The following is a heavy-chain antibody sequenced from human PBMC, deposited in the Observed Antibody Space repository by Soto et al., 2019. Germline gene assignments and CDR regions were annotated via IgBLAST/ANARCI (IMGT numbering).Heavy chain of an antibody. CDR1: GGTFSSYA. D-gene: IGHD6-13*01. CDR2: IIPIFGTA. V-gene: IGHV1-69*06. J-gene: IGHJ6*02. Sequence: SVKVSCKASGGTFSSYAISWVRQAPGQGLEWMGGIIPIFGTANYAQKFQGRVTITADKSTSTAYMELSSLRSEDTAVYYCARLQYSSSWLYYYYGMDVWGQGTTVTAP. CDR3: ARLQYSSSWLYYYYGMDV.